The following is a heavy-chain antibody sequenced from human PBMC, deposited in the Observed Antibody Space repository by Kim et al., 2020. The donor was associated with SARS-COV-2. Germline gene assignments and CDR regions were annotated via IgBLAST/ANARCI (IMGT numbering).Heavy chain of an antibody. CDR3: ARAGFWTEGYCSSTSCYVFDY. CDR1: GYTFTSYY. Sequence: ASVKVSCKASGYTFTSYYMHWVRQAPGQGLEWMGIINPSGGSTSYAQKFQGRVTMTRDTSTSTVYMELSSLRSEDTAVYYCARAGFWTEGYCSSTSCYVFDYWGQGTLVTVSS. D-gene: IGHD2-2*01. V-gene: IGHV1-46*01. CDR2: INPSGGST. J-gene: IGHJ4*02.